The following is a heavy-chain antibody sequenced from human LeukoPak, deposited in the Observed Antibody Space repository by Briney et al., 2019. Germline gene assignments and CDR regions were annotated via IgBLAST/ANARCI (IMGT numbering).Heavy chain of an antibody. D-gene: IGHD6-13*01. CDR1: GGSVSGYY. Sequence: SETLSLTCTVSGGSVSGYYWSWIRQPPGKGLEWIGYIHYSGSTSYNPSLKSRVTISVDTSKDQLSLKLSSVSAADTAVCYCARGSIAAAGSDNIDYWGQGTLVTVSS. CDR2: IHYSGST. CDR3: ARGSIAAAGSDNIDY. J-gene: IGHJ4*02. V-gene: IGHV4-59*02.